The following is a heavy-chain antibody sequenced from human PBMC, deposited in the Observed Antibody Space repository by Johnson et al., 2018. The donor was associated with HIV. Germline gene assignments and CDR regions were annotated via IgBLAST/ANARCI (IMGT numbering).Heavy chain of an antibody. V-gene: IGHV3-66*01. J-gene: IGHJ3*02. CDR2: IYSGGST. CDR1: GLNVSGHY. CDR3: ARAGSSSDDAFDI. Sequence: VQLVESGGGLAQPGGSLRLSCAASGLNVSGHYMSWVRQSPGKGLEWVSVIYSGGSTYYADSVKGRFTISSDNSKNPLYLQMNSLRAEDTAVYYCARAGSSSDDAFDIWGQGTMVTVSS. D-gene: IGHD6-6*01.